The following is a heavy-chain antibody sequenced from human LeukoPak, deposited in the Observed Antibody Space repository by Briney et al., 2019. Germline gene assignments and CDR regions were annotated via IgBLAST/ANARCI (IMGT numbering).Heavy chain of an antibody. CDR2: IYYSGST. V-gene: IGHV4-59*01. D-gene: IGHD6-13*01. Sequence: SETLSLTCTVSGGSISSYYWSWIRQPPGKGLEWIGYIYYSGSTNYNPSLKSRVTISVDTSKNQFSLKLSSVAAADTAVYYCASSIAAASYYYYGMDVWGQGTTVTVSS. CDR1: GGSISSYY. CDR3: ASSIAAASYYYYGMDV. J-gene: IGHJ6*02.